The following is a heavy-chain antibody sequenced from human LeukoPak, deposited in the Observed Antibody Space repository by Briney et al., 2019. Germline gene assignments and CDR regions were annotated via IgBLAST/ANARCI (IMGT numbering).Heavy chain of an antibody. V-gene: IGHV3-30*04. CDR2: ISYDGSNK. D-gene: IGHD2-2*01. CDR1: GFTFSSYA. J-gene: IGHJ5*02. Sequence: PGRSLRLSCAASGFTFSSYAMHWVRQAPGKGLEWVAVISYDGSNKYYADSVKGRFTISRDNSKNTLYLQMNSLRAEDTAVYYCARDCGSTSCASVEFWFDPWGQGTLVTVSS. CDR3: ARDCGSTSCASVEFWFDP.